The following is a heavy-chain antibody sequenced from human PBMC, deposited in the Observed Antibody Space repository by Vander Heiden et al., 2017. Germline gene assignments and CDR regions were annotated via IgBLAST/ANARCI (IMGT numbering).Heavy chain of an antibody. CDR2: IIPIFGTA. CDR3: ARDGYYDSSGYYKAVDY. D-gene: IGHD3-22*01. V-gene: IGHV1-69*01. J-gene: IGHJ4*02. Sequence: QVQLVQSGAEVKKPGSSVTVSCKASGGTFSSYAISWVRQAPGQGREWMGGIIPIFGTANYAQKFQGRVTITADESTSTAYMELSSLRSEDTAVYYCARDGYYDSSGYYKAVDYWGQGTLVTVSS. CDR1: GGTFSSYA.